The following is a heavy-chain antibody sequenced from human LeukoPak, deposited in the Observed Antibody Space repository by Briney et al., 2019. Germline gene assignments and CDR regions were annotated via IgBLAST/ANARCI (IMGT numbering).Heavy chain of an antibody. Sequence: PGGSLRLSCAASGFAFSSSWMSWVRQAPGEGLLWVSRINTDESNTGYADSVKGRFTISRDNAKNTLYLQMNSLRVEDTAVYYCVSGFLSSGKTNYWGQGTLVTVSS. D-gene: IGHD3-3*01. CDR2: INTDESNT. V-gene: IGHV3-74*01. J-gene: IGHJ4*02. CDR1: GFAFSSSW. CDR3: VSGFLSSGKTNY.